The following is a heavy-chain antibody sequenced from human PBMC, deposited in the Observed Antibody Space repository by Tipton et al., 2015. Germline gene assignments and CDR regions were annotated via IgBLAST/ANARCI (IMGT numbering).Heavy chain of an antibody. V-gene: IGHV3-21*04. CDR3: VKGDYYDANGYYYFDS. D-gene: IGHD3-22*01. CDR2: ISSSGRYI. Sequence: SLRLSCAASGFRFNDYDMNWVRQAPGKGLEWVSSISSSGRYIYYADSVKGRFTISRDNSKRTLYLQMKSLRVEDTAVYHCVKGDYYDANGYYYFDSWGQGTLVTVSS. J-gene: IGHJ4*02. CDR1: GFRFNDYD.